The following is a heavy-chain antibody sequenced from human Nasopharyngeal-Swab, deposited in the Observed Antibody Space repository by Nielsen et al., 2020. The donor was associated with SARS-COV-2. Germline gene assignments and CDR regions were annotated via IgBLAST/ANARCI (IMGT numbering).Heavy chain of an antibody. Sequence: GESLKISCAASGFTFSSYGMHWVRQAPGKGLEWVAVIWYDGSNKYYADSVKGRFTISRDNAKNSLYLQMNSLRAEDTAVYYCARVPRAYYDILTGYSSTYYFDYWGQGTLVTVSS. D-gene: IGHD3-9*01. CDR1: GFTFSSYG. CDR2: IWYDGSNK. V-gene: IGHV3-33*01. CDR3: ARVPRAYYDILTGYSSTYYFDY. J-gene: IGHJ4*02.